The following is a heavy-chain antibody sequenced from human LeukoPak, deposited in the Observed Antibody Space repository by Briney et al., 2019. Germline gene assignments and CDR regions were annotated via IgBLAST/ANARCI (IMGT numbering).Heavy chain of an antibody. D-gene: IGHD6-13*01. CDR2: IWYDGSNK. V-gene: IGHV3-33*06. J-gene: IGHJ4*02. CDR3: AKGKPIAAAGYYFDY. Sequence: GGSLRLSCAASGLTFSNYAMSWVRQAPGKGLEWVAVIWYDGSNKYYADSVKGRFTISRDNSKNTLYLQMNSLRAEDTAVYYCAKGKPIAAAGYYFDYWGQGTLVTVSS. CDR1: GLTFSNYA.